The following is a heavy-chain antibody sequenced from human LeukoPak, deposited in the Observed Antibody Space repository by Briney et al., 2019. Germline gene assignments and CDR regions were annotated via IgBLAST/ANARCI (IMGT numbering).Heavy chain of an antibody. CDR1: GFTFSSTW. CDR2: ITSDGSST. V-gene: IGHV3-74*03. J-gene: IGHJ4*02. D-gene: IGHD4-17*01. Sequence: GGSLRLSCAASGFTFSSTWMHWVRQPPGKGLVWVARITSDGSSTTYAESVKGRFTISRDNSKNTLCLQMNSLRAEDTAVYYCAKEIWPTVTTPGHTHFDYWGQGTLVTVSS. CDR3: AKEIWPTVTTPGHTHFDY.